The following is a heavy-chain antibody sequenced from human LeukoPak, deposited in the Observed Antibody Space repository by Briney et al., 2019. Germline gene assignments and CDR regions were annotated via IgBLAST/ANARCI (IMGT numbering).Heavy chain of an antibody. CDR3: VGGDY. Sequence: GGSLRLSCAASGFTFSSYNMNWVRQAPGKGLECVANINQDGSDKYYVDSVKGRFTISRDNTKNSLYLQMNSLRAEDTAVYYCVGGDYWGQGTLVTVSS. CDR1: GFTFSSYN. V-gene: IGHV3-7*01. J-gene: IGHJ4*02. CDR2: INQDGSDK.